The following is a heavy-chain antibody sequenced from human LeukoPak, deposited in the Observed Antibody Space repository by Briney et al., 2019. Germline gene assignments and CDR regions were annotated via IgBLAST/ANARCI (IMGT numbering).Heavy chain of an antibody. V-gene: IGHV5-51*01. CDR2: INPGDSDT. Sequence: GESLQISCQASGYSFTSSWIGWARQMPGKGLEWMAIINPGDSDTRYSPSFQGQVTISADKSISTVYLQWGSLKASDTAMYYCARQPGAGWFDPWGQGTLVTVSS. D-gene: IGHD3-10*01. CDR1: GYSFTSSW. J-gene: IGHJ5*02. CDR3: ARQPGAGWFDP.